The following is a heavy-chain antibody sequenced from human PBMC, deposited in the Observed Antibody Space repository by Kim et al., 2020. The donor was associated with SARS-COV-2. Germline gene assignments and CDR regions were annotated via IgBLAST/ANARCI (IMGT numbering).Heavy chain of an antibody. J-gene: IGHJ4*02. V-gene: IGHV1-46*03. Sequence: YAQKCQGRVTMTRGTSTNTVYMELNSLRSDDSALYYCARMASSGSFDYWGQGTLVTVSS. D-gene: IGHD5-12*01. CDR3: ARMASSGSFDY.